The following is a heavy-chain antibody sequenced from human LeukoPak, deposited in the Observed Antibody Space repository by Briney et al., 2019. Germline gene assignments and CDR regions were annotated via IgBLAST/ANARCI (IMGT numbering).Heavy chain of an antibody. J-gene: IGHJ4*02. CDR2: ISGSGGST. V-gene: IGHV3-23*01. D-gene: IGHD3-9*01. CDR1: GFTFSSYA. Sequence: PGGSLRLSCAASGFTFSSYAMNWVRQAPGKGLEWVSAISGSGGSTYYADSVKGRFTISRDNSKNTLYLQMNSLRAEDTAVYYCAKDYDILTGPYYFDYWGQGTLVTVSS. CDR3: AKDYDILTGPYYFDY.